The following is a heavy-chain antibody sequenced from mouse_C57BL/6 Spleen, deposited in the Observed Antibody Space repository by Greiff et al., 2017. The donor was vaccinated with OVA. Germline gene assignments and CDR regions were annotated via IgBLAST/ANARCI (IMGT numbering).Heavy chain of an antibody. CDR2: IDPENGDT. CDR3: TTNYYGSGAY. J-gene: IGHJ3*01. D-gene: IGHD1-1*01. Sequence: DVKLQESGAELVRPGASVKLSCTASGFNIKDDYMHWVKQRPEQGLEWIGWIDPENGDTEYASKFQGTATITADTSSNTAYLQLSSLTSEDTAVYYCTTNYYGSGAYWGQGTLVTVSA. CDR1: GFNIKDDY. V-gene: IGHV14-4*01.